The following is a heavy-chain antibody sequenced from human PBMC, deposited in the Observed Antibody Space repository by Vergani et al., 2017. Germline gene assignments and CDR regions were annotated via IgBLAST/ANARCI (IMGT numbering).Heavy chain of an antibody. D-gene: IGHD1-7*01. J-gene: IGHJ2*01. CDR1: GGSISSYY. V-gene: IGHV4-59*12. CDR2: IYYSGST. Sequence: QVQLQESGPGLVKPSETLSLTCTVSGGSISSYYWSWIRQPPGKGLEWIGYIYYSGSTNYNPSLKSLVTISVDTSKNQFSLKLSSVTAADTAVYYCARDGPKLLTGTKYWYFDLWGRGTLVTVSS. CDR3: ARDGPKLLTGTKYWYFDL.